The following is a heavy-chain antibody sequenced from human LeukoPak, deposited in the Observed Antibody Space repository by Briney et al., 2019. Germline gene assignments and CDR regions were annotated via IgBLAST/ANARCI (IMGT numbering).Heavy chain of an antibody. V-gene: IGHV1-24*01. CDR3: ATGPIAAAGIWVFGKRVAKDY. D-gene: IGHD6-13*01. CDR1: GYTLTELS. CDR2: FDPEDGET. J-gene: IGHJ4*02. Sequence: GASVKVSCKVSGYTLTELSMHWVRQAPGKGLEWMGGFDPEDGETIYAQKFQGRVTMTEDTSTDTAYMELSSLRSEDTAVYYCATGPIAAAGIWVFGKRVAKDYWGQGTLVTVSS.